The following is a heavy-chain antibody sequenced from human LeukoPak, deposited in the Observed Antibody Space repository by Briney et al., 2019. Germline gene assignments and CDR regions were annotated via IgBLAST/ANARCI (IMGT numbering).Heavy chain of an antibody. D-gene: IGHD3-22*01. V-gene: IGHV4-59*06. CDR3: ARDPDSINAFDI. CDR1: GGSISSYY. Sequence: SETLSLTCTVSGGSISSYYWSWIRQHPGKGLEWIGYIYYSGSTYYNPSLKSRVTISVDTSKNQFSLKLSSVTAADTAVYYCARDPDSINAFDIWGQGTMVTVSS. J-gene: IGHJ3*02. CDR2: IYYSGST.